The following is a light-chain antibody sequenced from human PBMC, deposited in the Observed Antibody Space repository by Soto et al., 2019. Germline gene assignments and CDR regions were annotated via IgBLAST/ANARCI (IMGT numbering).Light chain of an antibody. CDR1: SSNIGGNY. CDR2: RNN. CDR3: AAWDDSLSAHVV. V-gene: IGLV1-47*01. J-gene: IGLJ2*01. Sequence: QSVLTQPPSVSGTPGQRVTISCSGSSSNIGGNYVYWYQQVPGTAPKLLIYRNNQRPSGVPDRFSGSKSGTSASLAISGLRSEDEADYYCAAWDDSLSAHVVFGGGTTLTVL.